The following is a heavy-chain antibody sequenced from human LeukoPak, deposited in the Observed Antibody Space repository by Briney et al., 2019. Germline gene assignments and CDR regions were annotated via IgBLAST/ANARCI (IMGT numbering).Heavy chain of an antibody. CDR3: AKSQRFSSTPTIDY. V-gene: IGHV3-43*02. Sequence: GGSLRLSCAASGFTFDDYAMHWVRQAPGKGLEWVSLISGDGGSTYYADSVKGRFTISRDNSKNSLYLQMNSLRTEGTALYYCAKSQRFSSTPTIDYWGQGTLVTVSS. J-gene: IGHJ4*02. CDR2: ISGDGGST. D-gene: IGHD1-1*01. CDR1: GFTFDDYA.